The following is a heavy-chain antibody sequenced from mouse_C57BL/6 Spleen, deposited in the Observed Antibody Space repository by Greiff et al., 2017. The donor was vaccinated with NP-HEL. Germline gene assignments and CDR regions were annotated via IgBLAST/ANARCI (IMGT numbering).Heavy chain of an antibody. CDR2: IDPSDSYT. V-gene: IGHV1-69*01. CDR1: GYTFTSYW. CDR3: ARSVVATPMDY. J-gene: IGHJ4*01. D-gene: IGHD1-1*01. Sequence: VQLQQPGAELVMPGASVKLSCKASGYTFTSYWMHWVKQRPGQGLEWIGEIDPSDSYTNYNQKFKGKSTLTVDKSSSTAYMQLSSLTSEDSAVYYCARSVVATPMDYWGQGTSVTVSS.